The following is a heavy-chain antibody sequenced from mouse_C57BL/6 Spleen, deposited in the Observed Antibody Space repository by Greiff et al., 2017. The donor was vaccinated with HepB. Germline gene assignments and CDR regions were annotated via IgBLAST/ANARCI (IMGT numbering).Heavy chain of an antibody. CDR2: ISSGGSYT. J-gene: IGHJ1*03. Sequence: EVMLVESGGDLVKPGGSLKLSCAASGFTFSSYGMSWVRQTPDKRLEWVATISSGGSYTYYPDSVKGRFTISRDNAKNTLYLQMSSLKSEDTAMYYCASDYADWYFDVWGTGTTVTVSS. V-gene: IGHV5-6*01. D-gene: IGHD2-4*01. CDR3: ASDYADWYFDV. CDR1: GFTFSSYG.